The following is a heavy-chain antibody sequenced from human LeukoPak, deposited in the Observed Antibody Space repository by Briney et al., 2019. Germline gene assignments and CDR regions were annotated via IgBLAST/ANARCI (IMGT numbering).Heavy chain of an antibody. CDR3: ARGSRGSHTLDD. J-gene: IGHJ4*02. D-gene: IGHD1-26*01. V-gene: IGHV1-69*06. CDR2: IFLRICSP. Sequence: PSGKVSCNSSGATFSNSGVTCGRQAPGQWLECMGVIFLRICSPPYVQSFQDSMTITADRSANVPYLDLTGLTSDDTAVYYCARGSRGSHTLDDWGQGTLVVVSS. CDR1: GATFSNSG.